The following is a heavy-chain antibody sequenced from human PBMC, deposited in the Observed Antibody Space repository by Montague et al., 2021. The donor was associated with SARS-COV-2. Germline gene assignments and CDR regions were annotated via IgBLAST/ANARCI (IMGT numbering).Heavy chain of an antibody. CDR3: ARHVYDILTGYYTYWYFDL. J-gene: IGHJ2*01. V-gene: IGHV4-39*01. CDR1: GGSISSSSYY. Sequence: SETLSLTCTVSGGSISSSSYYWGWIRQPPGKGLEWIGSIHYSGSTYYNPSLKSRVTISVDTSKNQFSLKLSSVTAADTAVYDCARHVYDILTGYYTYWYFDLWGRGTLVTVSS. D-gene: IGHD3-9*01. CDR2: IHYSGST.